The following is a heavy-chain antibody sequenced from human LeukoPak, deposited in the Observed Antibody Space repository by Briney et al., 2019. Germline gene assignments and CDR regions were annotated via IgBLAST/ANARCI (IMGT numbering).Heavy chain of an antibody. CDR3: ARGGRGRNWFDP. J-gene: IGHJ5*02. Sequence: SETLSLTCTVSGDSVAIGCYYWNWSRQPPGKGLEWIGYIYYSVSTNYNLSLKSRVTISVDTSENQFSLKLTSVTAADTAVYYCARGGRGRNWFDPWGQGTLVTVSS. CDR1: GDSVAIGCYY. V-gene: IGHV4-61*01. CDR2: IYYSVST. D-gene: IGHD3-10*01.